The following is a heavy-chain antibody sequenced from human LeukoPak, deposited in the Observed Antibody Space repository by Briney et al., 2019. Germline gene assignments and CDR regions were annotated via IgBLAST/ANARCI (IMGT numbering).Heavy chain of an antibody. CDR3: ARGAYYDSSGYYSY. V-gene: IGHV1-2*02. D-gene: IGHD3-22*01. CDR2: INPDSGGT. Sequence: ASVKVSCKASGYTFTDYYMHWVRQAPGQGLEWMGWINPDSGGTNYAQKFQGRVTMTRDTSISTAYMELSRLRSDDTAVYYCARGAYYDSSGYYSYWGQGTLITVSS. CDR1: GYTFTDYY. J-gene: IGHJ4*02.